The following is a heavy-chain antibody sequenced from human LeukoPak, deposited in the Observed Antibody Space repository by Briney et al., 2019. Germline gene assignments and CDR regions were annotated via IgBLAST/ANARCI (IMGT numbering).Heavy chain of an antibody. J-gene: IGHJ6*02. CDR3: ARGGGLDV. D-gene: IGHD3-16*01. CDR2: IDHSGST. CDR1: GGSIINSNW. Sequence: SETLSLTCAVSGGSIINSNWWSWVRQPPGKGLEWIGEIDHSGSTSYNPSLKSRVTMSVDRSQNQFSLRLSTVTAADTAVYFCARGGGLDVWGQGATVTVSS. V-gene: IGHV4-4*02.